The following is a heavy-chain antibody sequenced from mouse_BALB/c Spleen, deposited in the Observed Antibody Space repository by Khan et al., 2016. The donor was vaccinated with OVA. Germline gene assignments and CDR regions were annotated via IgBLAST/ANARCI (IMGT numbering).Heavy chain of an antibody. Sequence: QVQLKQSGPELVRPGVSVKISCKGSGYTFTDYAMHWVKQSHAKSLEWIGVISTYYGNTDYNQKFKGKATMTVDKSSNTAYMELARFTSEDSASYYCARGIGYDSFAYWGQGTLVTVSA. CDR2: ISTYYGNT. V-gene: IGHV1S137*01. D-gene: IGHD2-2*01. CDR1: GYTFTDYA. CDR3: ARGIGYDSFAY. J-gene: IGHJ3*01.